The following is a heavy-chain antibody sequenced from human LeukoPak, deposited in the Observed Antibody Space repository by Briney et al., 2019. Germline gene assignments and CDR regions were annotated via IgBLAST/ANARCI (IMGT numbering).Heavy chain of an antibody. Sequence: SETLSLTCTISGGSISSSSYYWGWLRQPPGKGLEWIGSIYYSGSTYYNPSLKSRVTISVDTSKNQFSLKLSSVTAADTAVYYSARRATFSYCSSTSCKYYFDYWGQGTLVTVSS. CDR2: IYYSGST. CDR1: GGSISSSSYY. D-gene: IGHD2-2*01. CDR3: ARRATFSYCSSTSCKYYFDY. V-gene: IGHV4-39*01. J-gene: IGHJ4*02.